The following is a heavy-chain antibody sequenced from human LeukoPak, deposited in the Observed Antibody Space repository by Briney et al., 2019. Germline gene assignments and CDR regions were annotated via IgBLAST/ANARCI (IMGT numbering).Heavy chain of an antibody. D-gene: IGHD2-15*01. V-gene: IGHV3-23*01. J-gene: IGHJ4*02. CDR3: AIFNTVGLDYFDY. Sequence: PGGSLRLSCAASGFTFSSYGMSWVRQAPGKGLEWVSAISGSGGSTYYADSVKGRFTISRDNSKNTLYLQMNSLRAEDTAVYYCAIFNTVGLDYFDYWGQGTLVTVSS. CDR1: GFTFSSYG. CDR2: ISGSGGST.